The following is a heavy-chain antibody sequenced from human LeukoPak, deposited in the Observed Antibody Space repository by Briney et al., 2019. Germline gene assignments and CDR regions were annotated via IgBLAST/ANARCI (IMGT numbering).Heavy chain of an antibody. CDR2: INHSGST. V-gene: IGHV4-34*01. D-gene: IGHD6-19*01. J-gene: IGHJ5*02. Sequence: SETLSLTCAVYGGSFSGYYWSWIRQPPGKGLEWIGEINHSGSTNYNPSLKSRVTISVDTSKNQFSLKLSSVTAADTAVYYCARSIAVAGISSFDPWGQGTLVTVSS. CDR1: GGSFSGYY. CDR3: ARSIAVAGISSFDP.